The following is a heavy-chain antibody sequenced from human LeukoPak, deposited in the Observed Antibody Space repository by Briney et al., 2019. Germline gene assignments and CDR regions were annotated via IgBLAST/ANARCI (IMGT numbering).Heavy chain of an antibody. V-gene: IGHV3-23*01. J-gene: IGHJ6*03. D-gene: IGHD3-10*01. Sequence: GGSLRLSCAASAFTFSNYAMSWVRQAPGKGLEWVSAISGSGTTYYADSVKGRFTISRDNSKNTLYLQMNSLRAEDTAVYYCAKATYGSGSSLHYYYYYYMDVWGKGTTVTVSS. CDR1: AFTFSNYA. CDR2: ISGSGTT. CDR3: AKATYGSGSSLHYYYYYYMDV.